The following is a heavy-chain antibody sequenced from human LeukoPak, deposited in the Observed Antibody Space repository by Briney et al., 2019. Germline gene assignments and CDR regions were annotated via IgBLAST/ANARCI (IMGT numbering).Heavy chain of an antibody. CDR2: IYYSGRT. J-gene: IGHJ4*02. CDR1: GGSISSYY. V-gene: IGHV4-59*01. CDR3: ARDSAYCSGGTCLRVFDY. D-gene: IGHD2-15*01. Sequence: SETLSLTCTVSGGSISSYYWNWIRQPPGKGLEWIGYIYYSGRTNYNPSLKIRVPISVDTSKNQFSLKLSSVTAADTAVYYCARDSAYCSGGTCLRVFDYWGQGTLVTVSS.